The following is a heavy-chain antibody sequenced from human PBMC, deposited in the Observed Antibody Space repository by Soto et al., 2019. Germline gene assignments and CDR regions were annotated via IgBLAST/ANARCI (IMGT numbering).Heavy chain of an antibody. CDR3: AKEIFAAAYAATSAFDL. D-gene: IGHD2-8*01. V-gene: IGHV3-23*01. CDR2: VDGSGADT. CDR1: GFTFSNLS. Sequence: GGSLRLSCVASGFTFSNLSMGWLRQAPGTEPEWVAFVDGSGADTSYADSVKGRFTISRDNSENSLYLHMNSLRAEDTGRYFCAKEIFAAAYAATSAFDLWGQGTLVTVSS. J-gene: IGHJ4*02.